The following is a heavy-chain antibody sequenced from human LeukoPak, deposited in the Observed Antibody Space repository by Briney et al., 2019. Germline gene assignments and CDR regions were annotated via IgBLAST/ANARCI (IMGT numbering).Heavy chain of an antibody. CDR2: IWNDGSNE. Sequence: PGGSLRLSCAAYGFTFSHFGMDWVRQAPGKGLEWVAVIWNDGSNEYYADSVKGRFTISRDNSKNTVSIKMNSMRARGTGVYYCAKDAQRGFDYSNSLEYWGQGTLVTVSS. D-gene: IGHD4-11*01. V-gene: IGHV3-33*06. J-gene: IGHJ4*02. CDR3: AKDAQRGFDYSNSLEY. CDR1: GFTFSHFG.